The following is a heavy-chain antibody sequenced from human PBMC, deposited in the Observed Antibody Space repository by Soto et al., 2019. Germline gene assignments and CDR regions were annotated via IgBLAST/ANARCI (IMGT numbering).Heavy chain of an antibody. D-gene: IGHD5-12*01. V-gene: IGHV4-34*01. CDR2: INHSGST. Sequence: QVQLQQWGAGLLKPSQTLSLTCGVYGGSFSGNYWSWIRQSPGKGLEWIGEINHSGSTNYSPSLKRXXTXSXXTSKNQFSLKLSSVIAADTAVYYCARGSGYNPFDYWGQGTLVTVSS. CDR1: GGSFSGNY. J-gene: IGHJ4*02. CDR3: ARGSGYNPFDY.